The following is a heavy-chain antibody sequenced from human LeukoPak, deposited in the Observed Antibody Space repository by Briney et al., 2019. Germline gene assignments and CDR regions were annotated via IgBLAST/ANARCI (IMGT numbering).Heavy chain of an antibody. CDR2: INQDGSER. CDR1: GFTFSSHW. Sequence: GGSLRLSCAASGFTFSSHWMTWVRQAPGKGLEWVANINQDGSERYYVDSVKGRFTISRDNAKNSLYLQVNSLRAEDTAVYYCARDSEYSSSFAFAIWGQGTMVTVSS. CDR3: ARDSEYSSSFAFAI. J-gene: IGHJ3*02. V-gene: IGHV3-7*01. D-gene: IGHD6-13*01.